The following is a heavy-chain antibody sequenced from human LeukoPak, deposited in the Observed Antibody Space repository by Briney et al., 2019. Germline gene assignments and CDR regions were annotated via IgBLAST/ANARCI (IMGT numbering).Heavy chain of an antibody. J-gene: IGHJ4*02. Sequence: ASVKVSCKASGYTFTGYYMHWVRQAPGQGLEWMGWINPNSGGTNYAQKFQGRVTMTRDTSISTAYMELSRLRSDDTAVYYFARSPGCKWLRRGGGDFDYWGQGTLVTVSS. CDR2: INPNSGGT. V-gene: IGHV1-2*02. CDR3: ARSPGCKWLRRGGGDFDY. CDR1: GYTFTGYY. D-gene: IGHD5-12*01.